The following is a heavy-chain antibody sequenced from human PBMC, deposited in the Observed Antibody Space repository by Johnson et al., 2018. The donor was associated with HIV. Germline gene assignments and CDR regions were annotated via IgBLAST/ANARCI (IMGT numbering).Heavy chain of an antibody. V-gene: IGHV3-11*04. CDR2: ISSSGSII. D-gene: IGHD3-3*01. CDR3: AKSLGGYKTDEWGTDYYEFGNSYPVQDPRVVVGTFDI. J-gene: IGHJ3*02. CDR1: GFTFSAYY. Sequence: QEQLVESGGGLVQPGVSLRLSCVTSGFTFSAYYMSWIRQAPGKGLECLSYISSSGSIIYYTDSVKGRFTISRDNAKNSLYLQMTSLTSEDKALYFWAKSLGGYKTDEWGTDYYEFGNSYPVQDPRVVVGTFDIWGHGTMVTVSS.